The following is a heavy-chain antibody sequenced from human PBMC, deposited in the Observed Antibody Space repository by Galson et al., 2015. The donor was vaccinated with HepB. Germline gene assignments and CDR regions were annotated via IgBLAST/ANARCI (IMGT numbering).Heavy chain of an antibody. D-gene: IGHD6-13*01. Sequence: PALVKPTQTLTLTCTFSGFSLSTSGMRVSWIRQPPGKALEWLARIAWDDDKLYSTSLKTRLTISKDTSKNQVVLTMTNMDPVDTATYYCATAAGTRGAFDIWGQGTMVTVSS. CDR3: ATAAGTRGAFDI. J-gene: IGHJ3*02. V-gene: IGHV2-70*04. CDR1: GFSLSTSGMR. CDR2: IAWDDDK.